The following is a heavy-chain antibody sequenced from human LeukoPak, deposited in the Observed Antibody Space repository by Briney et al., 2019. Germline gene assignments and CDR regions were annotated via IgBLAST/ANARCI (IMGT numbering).Heavy chain of an antibody. CDR1: GGTFSSYA. D-gene: IGHD4-17*01. CDR2: IIPIFGTA. CDR3: ARAPDYGDYVGWFDP. J-gene: IGHJ5*02. V-gene: IGHV1-69*01. Sequence: SVKVSCKASGGTFSSYAISWVRQAPGQGLEWMGGIIPIFGTANYAQKFQGRVTITADESTSAAYMELSSLRSEDTAVYYCARAPDYGDYVGWFDPWGQGTLVTVSS.